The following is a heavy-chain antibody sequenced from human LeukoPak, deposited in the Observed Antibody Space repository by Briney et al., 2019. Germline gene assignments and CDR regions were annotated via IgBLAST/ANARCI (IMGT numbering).Heavy chain of an antibody. Sequence: SVKVSCKASGGTFISYAISWVRQAPGQGVEWMGGIIPIFGTANHAQKFQCRVTITADESTSTAYMELSSLRSEDTAVYYCAREPPNSSGYSHFDYWGQGTLVTVSS. V-gene: IGHV1-69*13. D-gene: IGHD3-22*01. CDR1: GGTFISYA. CDR2: IIPIFGTA. CDR3: AREPPNSSGYSHFDY. J-gene: IGHJ4*02.